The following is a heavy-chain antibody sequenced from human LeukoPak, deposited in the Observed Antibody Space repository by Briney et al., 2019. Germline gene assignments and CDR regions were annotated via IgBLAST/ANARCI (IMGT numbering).Heavy chain of an antibody. J-gene: IGHJ6*03. CDR2: TNPNSGGT. CDR1: GYTFTGYY. D-gene: IGHD6-13*01. CDR3: AREYSSSYYYYYMDV. Sequence: ASVKVSCKASGYTFTGYYMHWVRQAPGQGLEWMGWTNPNSGGTNYAQKFQGRVTMTRDTSISTAYMELSRLRSDDTAVYYCAREYSSSYYYYYMDVWGKGTTVTVSS. V-gene: IGHV1-2*02.